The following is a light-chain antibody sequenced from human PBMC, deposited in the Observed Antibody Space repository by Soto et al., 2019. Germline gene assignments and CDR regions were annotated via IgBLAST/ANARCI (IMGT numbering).Light chain of an antibody. CDR3: QQYGSSLFT. J-gene: IGKJ3*01. CDR2: GAS. Sequence: EIVLTQSPGTLSLSPGERATLSCRASQSVSSSYLAWYQQKPGQAPSLLIYGASSRATGIPDRFSGSGSGTDFTLTISRLEPEDFAVYYCQQYGSSLFTFGQGTKVDIK. CDR1: QSVSSSY. V-gene: IGKV3-20*01.